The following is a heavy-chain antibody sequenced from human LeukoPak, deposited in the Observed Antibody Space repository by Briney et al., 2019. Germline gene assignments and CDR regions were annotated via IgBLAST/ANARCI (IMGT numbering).Heavy chain of an antibody. Sequence: GASVKVSCKASGFTFTSSAMQWVRQARGQRLEWIGWIVVGSGNTNYAQKFQERVTITMDMSTSTAYMELSSLRSEDTAVYYCAADIKTYYYGSGSVGSYYFDYWGQGTLVTVSS. CDR3: AADIKTYYYGSGSVGSYYFDY. CDR1: GFTFTSSA. V-gene: IGHV1-58*02. D-gene: IGHD3-10*01. J-gene: IGHJ4*02. CDR2: IVVGSGNT.